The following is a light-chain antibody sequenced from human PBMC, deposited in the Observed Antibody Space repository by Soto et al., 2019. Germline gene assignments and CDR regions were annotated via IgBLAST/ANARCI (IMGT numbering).Light chain of an antibody. V-gene: IGLV3-1*01. J-gene: IGLJ2*01. CDR1: KLGDRY. CDR2: QDD. CDR3: QAWDKSSVI. Sequence: SYELTQPPSVSVSPGQTASITCSGHKLGDRYASWYQRRPGQPPVLVMFQDDRRPSGIPDRFSGSNSGNTATLTISGTDTVDEADYYCQAWDKSSVIFGGGTKVTVL.